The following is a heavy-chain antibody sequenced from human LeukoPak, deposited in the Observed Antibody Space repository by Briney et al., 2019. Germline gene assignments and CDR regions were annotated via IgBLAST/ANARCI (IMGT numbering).Heavy chain of an antibody. CDR2: MNPNSGNT. D-gene: IGHD3-3*01. Sequence: ASVKVSCKASGYTFTSYDINWVRQATGRGLEWMGWMNPNSGNTGYAQKFQGRVTMTRNTSISTAYMELSSLRSEDTAVYYCARGAYYDFWSGYSIDYYGMDVWGQGTTVTVSS. V-gene: IGHV1-8*01. J-gene: IGHJ6*02. CDR1: GYTFTSYD. CDR3: ARGAYYDFWSGYSIDYYGMDV.